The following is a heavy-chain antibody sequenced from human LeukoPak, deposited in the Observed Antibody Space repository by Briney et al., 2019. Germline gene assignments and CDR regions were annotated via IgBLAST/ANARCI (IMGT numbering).Heavy chain of an antibody. D-gene: IGHD6-6*01. CDR3: AKGGSSSFGY. Sequence: GGSLRLSCAASGLTFSSYSMNWVRQAPGKGLEWVSGITDSGGSTYYADSVKGRSTISRDNSKNTLYLQMSSLRAEDTAVYYCAKGGSSSFGYWGLGTLVTVSS. J-gene: IGHJ4*02. V-gene: IGHV3-23*01. CDR1: GLTFSSYS. CDR2: ITDSGGST.